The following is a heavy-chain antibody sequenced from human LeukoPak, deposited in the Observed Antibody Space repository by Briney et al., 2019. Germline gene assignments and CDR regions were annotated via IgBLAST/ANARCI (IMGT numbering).Heavy chain of an antibody. D-gene: IGHD1-1*01. CDR2: IWFDGSKN. J-gene: IGHJ4*02. Sequence: PGGPLRLSCAASGFTFKNYGIHWVRQAPGKGLEWVAIIWFDGSKNNYADSVKGRFTISRDNSKNTAFLQLDTLRAEDTAVYYCARYNAGTIDFWGQGTPVAVSS. CDR1: GFTFKNYG. V-gene: IGHV3-33*01. CDR3: ARYNAGTIDF.